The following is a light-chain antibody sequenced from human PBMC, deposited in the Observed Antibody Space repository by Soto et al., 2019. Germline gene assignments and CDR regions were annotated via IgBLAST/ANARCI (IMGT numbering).Light chain of an antibody. J-gene: IGKJ4*01. CDR2: AAS. Sequence: EVVLTQSPGALSASPGERVTLSCRASQSVSSSSLAWYQQKPGQAPSLLIYAASNRATGIPARFSGSGSGTDFTLTISSLEPEDFAVYYCQHRSNWPPGLTFGGGTKVDI. CDR3: QHRSNWPPGLT. CDR1: QSVSSSS. V-gene: IGKV3D-20*02.